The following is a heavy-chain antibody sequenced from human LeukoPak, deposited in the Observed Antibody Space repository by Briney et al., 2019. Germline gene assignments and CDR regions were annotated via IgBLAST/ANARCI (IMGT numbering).Heavy chain of an antibody. D-gene: IGHD3-22*01. V-gene: IGHV5-51*03. CDR2: IYPGDSET. CDR1: GYSFTSYW. J-gene: IGHJ4*02. CDR3: ERRDYYDNIRTVAAFDY. Sequence: GESLKISCKGSGYSFTSYWIGWVRQMPGRGLEWMGIIYPGDSETRYSPAFQGQVSISADKSTSTAYLQWSSLKASDTGIYYCERRDYYDNIRTVAAFDYWGQGTLVTVSS.